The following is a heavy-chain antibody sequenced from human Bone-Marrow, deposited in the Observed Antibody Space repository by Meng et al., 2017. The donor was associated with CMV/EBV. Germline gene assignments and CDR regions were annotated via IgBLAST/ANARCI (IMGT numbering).Heavy chain of an antibody. Sequence: GESLKIPCAASGFAFSSYWMSWVRQAPGKGLEWVANIKQDGSEKYYVDSVKGRFTISRDNAKNSLYLQMNSLRAEDTAVYYCARGGLIVVVAFDIWGQGTMVTIAS. J-gene: IGHJ3*02. D-gene: IGHD2-15*01. CDR1: GFAFSSYW. CDR2: IKQDGSEK. V-gene: IGHV3-7*01. CDR3: ARGGLIVVVAFDI.